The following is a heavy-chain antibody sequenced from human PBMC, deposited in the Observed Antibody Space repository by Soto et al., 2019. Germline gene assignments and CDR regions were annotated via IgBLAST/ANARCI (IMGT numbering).Heavy chain of an antibody. CDR3: AKAILLMVYATDWYFDL. J-gene: IGHJ2*01. V-gene: IGHV3-23*01. D-gene: IGHD2-8*01. CDR1: GFTFSSYA. CDR2: ISGSGGRT. Sequence: PGGSLRLSCAASGFTFSSYAMSWVRQAPGKGLEWVSAISGSGGRTFYADSVKGRFTISRDNSKNTLYMQMNSLRAEDTAVYYCAKAILLMVYATDWYFDLWGRGTLVTVSS.